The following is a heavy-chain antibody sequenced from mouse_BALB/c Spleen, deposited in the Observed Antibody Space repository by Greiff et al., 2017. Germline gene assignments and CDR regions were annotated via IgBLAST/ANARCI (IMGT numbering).Heavy chain of an antibody. CDR3: ARDFYYGNYYAMDY. J-gene: IGHJ4*01. Sequence: EVKLVESGGGLVQPGGSLKLSCAASGFTFSSYGMSWVRQTPDKRLELVATINSNGGSTYYPDSVKGRFTISRDNAKNTLYLQMSSLKSEDTAMYYCARDFYYGNYYAMDYWGQGSSVTVSS. CDR2: INSNGGST. CDR1: GFTFSSYG. V-gene: IGHV5-6-3*01. D-gene: IGHD1-1*01.